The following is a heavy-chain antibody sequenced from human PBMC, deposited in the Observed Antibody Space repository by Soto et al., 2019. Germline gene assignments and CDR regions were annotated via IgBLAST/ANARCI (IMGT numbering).Heavy chain of an antibody. J-gene: IGHJ5*02. V-gene: IGHV3-30-3*01. CDR1: KFTFSSYS. Sequence: QVQLVESGGGMVQPGRSLRLSCAASKFTFSSYSMHWVRQAPGKGLEWVAVISYNGINKFYADSVKGRFTISRDNSKSILYPQMNSLRAEDTAVYYCARTALRRPITASGDFDPWGQGTLVIVSS. CDR3: ARTALRRPITASGDFDP. D-gene: IGHD1-20*01. CDR2: ISYNGINK.